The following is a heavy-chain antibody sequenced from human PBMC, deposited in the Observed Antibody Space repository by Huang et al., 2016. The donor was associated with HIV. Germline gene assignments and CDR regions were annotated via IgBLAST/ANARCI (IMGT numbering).Heavy chain of an antibody. Sequence: QVLLVESGGGVVQPGKSLRLSCTASGLAFSNNAMHWVGQAPGKGLGWVAVVSFDGSQTYLADSVNDRFTISRDNSKSTLFLQMSSLRPDDTAVYYCASAPARALSYFDNWGQGTLVTVSS. J-gene: IGHJ4*02. CDR3: ASAPARALSYFDN. CDR2: VSFDGSQT. V-gene: IGHV3-30*04. D-gene: IGHD3-10*01. CDR1: GLAFSNNA.